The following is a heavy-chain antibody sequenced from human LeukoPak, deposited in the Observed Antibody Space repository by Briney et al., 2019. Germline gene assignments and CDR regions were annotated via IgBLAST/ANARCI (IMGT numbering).Heavy chain of an antibody. J-gene: IGHJ4*02. Sequence: LSETLPLTCAVSGPGSFIGYYWSWIRQPPGRGLEWIGEVNHNGITNYNPSLKSRLTISLGTSKNQFSLNLTSVTVADSAVYYCARGTLTTMTNVLFDYWDQGSLVTVSS. D-gene: IGHD4-17*01. CDR2: VNHNGIT. CDR1: GPGSFIGYY. CDR3: ARGTLTTMTNVLFDY. V-gene: IGHV4-34*01.